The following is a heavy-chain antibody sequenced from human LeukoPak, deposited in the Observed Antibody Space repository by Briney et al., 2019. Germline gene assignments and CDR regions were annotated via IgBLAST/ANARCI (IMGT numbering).Heavy chain of an antibody. J-gene: IGHJ3*02. CDR3: ARDYVSWDI. D-gene: IGHD3-16*01. V-gene: IGHV3-11*01. Sequence: GGSLRLSCAASRFTFSNHFMSWVRQAPGKGLEWISYIGSSGHTVYYADSVKGRFTISRDDAKNSLYLQMNSLRAEDTAVYYCARDYVSWDIWGQGTMVTVSS. CDR2: IGSSGHTV. CDR1: RFTFSNHF.